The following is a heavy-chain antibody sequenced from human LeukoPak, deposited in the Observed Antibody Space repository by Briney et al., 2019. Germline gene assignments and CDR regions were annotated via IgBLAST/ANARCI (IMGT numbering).Heavy chain of an antibody. D-gene: IGHD3-16*01. V-gene: IGHV2-5*02. J-gene: IGHJ6*02. CDR1: GFSLSTSGVG. Sequence: SGPTLVNPTQTLTLTCTFSGFSLSTSGVGVGWIRQPPGEALEWLALIYWDDDKRYSPSLKSRLTITKDTSKNQVVLTMTNMDPVDTATYYCAHSYEEGGQNYFYHYGMDVWGQGTTVTVSS. CDR2: IYWDDDK. CDR3: AHSYEEGGQNYFYHYGMDV.